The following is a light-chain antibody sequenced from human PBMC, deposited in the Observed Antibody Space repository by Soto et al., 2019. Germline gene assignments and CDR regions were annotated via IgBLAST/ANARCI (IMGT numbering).Light chain of an antibody. V-gene: IGKV3-15*01. CDR1: QIVGNN. Sequence: EIVVTQSPATLSVSPGERATLSCRASQIVGNNFAWYQQKPGQAPRLLIIATSTRATDVSDRFRGSGDGKEFTLTIRSLQSEDFAVYYCQQYGDRPLTFGGGAKVE. J-gene: IGKJ4*01. CDR2: ATS. CDR3: QQYGDRPLT.